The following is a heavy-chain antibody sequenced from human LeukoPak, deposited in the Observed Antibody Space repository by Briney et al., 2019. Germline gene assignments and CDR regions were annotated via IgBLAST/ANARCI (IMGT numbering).Heavy chain of an antibody. Sequence: ASVKVSCKASGYTFTSYAMNWVRQAPGQGLEWMGWINTNTGNPTYAQGFTGRFVFSLDTSVSTAYLQISSLKAEDTAVYYCARELRGDIVVVPATPYWGQGTLVTVSS. J-gene: IGHJ4*02. CDR3: ARELRGDIVVVPATPY. CDR2: INTNTGNP. D-gene: IGHD2-2*01. CDR1: GYTFTSYA. V-gene: IGHV7-4-1*02.